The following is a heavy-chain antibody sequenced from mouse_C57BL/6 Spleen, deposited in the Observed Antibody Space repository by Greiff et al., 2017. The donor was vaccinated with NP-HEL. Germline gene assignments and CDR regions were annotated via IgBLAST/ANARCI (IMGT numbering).Heavy chain of an antibody. CDR1: GFTFSSYG. J-gene: IGHJ4*01. Sequence: EVNLVESGGDLVKPGGSLKLSCAASGFTFSSYGMSWVRQTPDKRLEWVATISSGGSYTYYPDSVKGRFPLSRDNAKNTLYLQMSSLKSEDTAMYYCARPLYSSSSIYYAMDYWGQGTSVTVSS. D-gene: IGHD1-1*01. V-gene: IGHV5-6*01. CDR2: ISSGGSYT. CDR3: ARPLYSSSSIYYAMDY.